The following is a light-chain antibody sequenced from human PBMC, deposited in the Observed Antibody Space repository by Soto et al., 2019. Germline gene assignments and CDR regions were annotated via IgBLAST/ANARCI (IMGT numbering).Light chain of an antibody. CDR2: EVT. V-gene: IGLV2-14*01. CDR3: SSYTNSDTWV. J-gene: IGLJ3*02. Sequence: QSALTQPASVSGSPGQSITLSCTGTSSDVGGYNYVSWYQPHPGQVPKLTIYEVTNRPSGVSSRFSGSKSGNTASLTISGLQAEDEADYYCSSYTNSDTWVFGGGTQLTVL. CDR1: SSDVGGYNY.